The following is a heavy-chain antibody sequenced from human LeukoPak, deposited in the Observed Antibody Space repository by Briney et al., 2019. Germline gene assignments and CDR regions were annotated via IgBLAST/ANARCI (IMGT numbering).Heavy chain of an antibody. D-gene: IGHD4-11*01. J-gene: IGHJ6*02. CDR1: GGSISSSSYY. V-gene: IGHV4-39*01. Sequence: SETLSLTCTVSGGSISSSSYYWGWIRQPPGKGLEWIGSIYYSGSTYYNPSLKSRVTISVDTSKNQFSLKLSSVTAADTAVYYCASSYSNGPGDLNYYYYYGMDVWGQGTTVTVSS. CDR2: IYYSGST. CDR3: ASSYSNGPGDLNYYYYYGMDV.